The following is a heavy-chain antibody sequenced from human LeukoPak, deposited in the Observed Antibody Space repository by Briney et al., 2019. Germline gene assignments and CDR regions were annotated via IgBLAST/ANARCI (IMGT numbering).Heavy chain of an antibody. D-gene: IGHD1-7*01. CDR1: GGTFSSYA. V-gene: IGHV1-69*05. J-gene: IGHJ6*03. CDR2: IIPIFGTA. Sequence: SVKVSFKASGGTFSSYAISWVRQAPGQGLGWMGGIIPIFGTANYAQKFQGRVTITTDESTSTAYMELSSLRSEDTAVYYCARGNPNYLGYYYMDVWGKGTTVTVSS. CDR3: ARGNPNYLGYYYMDV.